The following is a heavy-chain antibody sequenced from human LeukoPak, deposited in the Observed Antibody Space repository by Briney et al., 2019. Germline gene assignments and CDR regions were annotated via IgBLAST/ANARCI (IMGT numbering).Heavy chain of an antibody. CDR2: IYSSGHT. V-gene: IGHV4-39*07. Sequence: SETLSLTCTVSGVSISGTTYCWAWIRQPPGKGLEWIGSIYSSGHTIYNASLKSRITISVDRSENQFSLNLRSVTAADTAVYYCVADPINFDFWGQGNLVTVSS. CDR3: VADPINFDF. J-gene: IGHJ4*02. CDR1: GVSISGTTYC.